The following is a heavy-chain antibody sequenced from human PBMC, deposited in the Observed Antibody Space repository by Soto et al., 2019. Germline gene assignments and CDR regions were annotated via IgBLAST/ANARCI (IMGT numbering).Heavy chain of an antibody. J-gene: IGHJ6*02. CDR3: AREDDFWSGRLSYGMDV. CDR1: GFTFSSYA. V-gene: IGHV3-23*01. Sequence: SGGSLRLSCAASGFTFSSYAMSWVRQAPGKGLEWVSAISGSGGSTYYADSVKGRFTISRDNSKNTLYLQMNSLRDEDTAVYYCAREDDFWSGRLSYGMDVWGQGTTVTVSS. CDR2: ISGSGGST. D-gene: IGHD3-3*01.